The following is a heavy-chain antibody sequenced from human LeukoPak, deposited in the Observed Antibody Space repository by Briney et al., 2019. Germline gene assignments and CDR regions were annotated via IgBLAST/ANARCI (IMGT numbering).Heavy chain of an antibody. CDR1: GFTVSSNY. CDR3: ARGGTMVRGVIEYCFDY. CDR2: IYSGGST. V-gene: IGHV3-53*01. Sequence: PGGSLRLSCAASGFTVSSNYMSWVRQAPGKGLEWVSVIYSGGSTYYADPVKGRFTISRDNSKNTLYLQMNSLRAEDTAVYYCARGGTMVRGVIEYCFDYWGQGTLVTVSS. D-gene: IGHD3-10*01. J-gene: IGHJ4*02.